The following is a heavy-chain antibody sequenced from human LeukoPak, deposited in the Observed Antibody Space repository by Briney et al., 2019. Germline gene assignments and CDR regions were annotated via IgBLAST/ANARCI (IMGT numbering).Heavy chain of an antibody. CDR1: GYSTSSGYY. J-gene: IGHJ4*02. V-gene: IGHV4-38-2*01. CDR2: VYHSGST. CDR3: ARRHSSGWLFDY. D-gene: IGHD6-19*01. Sequence: PSETLSLTCAVSGYSTSSGYYCGWVRQPPGKGLEWIGNVYHSGSTFYNPSLKSRVTMSVDTSKNQFSLKLSSVTAADTAVYYCARRHSSGWLFDYWGQGTLVTVSS.